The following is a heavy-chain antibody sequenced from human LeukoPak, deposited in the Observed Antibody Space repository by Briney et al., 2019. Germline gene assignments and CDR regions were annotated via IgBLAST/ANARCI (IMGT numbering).Heavy chain of an antibody. CDR1: GYTFTGYS. D-gene: IGHD3-10*01. J-gene: IGHJ6*03. Sequence: GASVKVSCKASGYTFTGYSMRWVRQAPGQGLEWMGWIIPIIGGTNYAQKLQGRVTMTRDTSISTAYMELSRLRSDNTDVDYCARNRGGLLWFGDDPLGYYYYYMDVWGKGTTVTVSS. CDR3: ARNRGGLLWFGDDPLGYYYYYMDV. V-gene: IGHV1-2*02. CDR2: IIPIIGGT.